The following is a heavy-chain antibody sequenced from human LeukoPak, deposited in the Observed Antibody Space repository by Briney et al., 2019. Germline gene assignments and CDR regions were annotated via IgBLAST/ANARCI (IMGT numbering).Heavy chain of an antibody. CDR1: GYTFTGNF. Sequence: ASVKVSCKASGYTFTGNFIHWVRQAPGQGLEWVGLINHKSGATTYAQRFQGRLTLTRDTYISTAFMELDTLGSDDTAVYYCARGGIEVPAFDIWGRGTMVTVSS. J-gene: IGHJ3*02. D-gene: IGHD1-26*01. CDR3: ARGGIEVPAFDI. V-gene: IGHV1-2*02. CDR2: INHKSGAT.